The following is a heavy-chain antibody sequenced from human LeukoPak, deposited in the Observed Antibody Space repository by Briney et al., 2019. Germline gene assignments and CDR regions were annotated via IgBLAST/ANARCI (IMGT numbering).Heavy chain of an antibody. CDR3: AKDQDSEGVYYFDY. D-gene: IGHD3-16*01. J-gene: IGHJ4*02. Sequence: GGSLRLSCAASGFTFSKYWMSWVRQAPGKGLEWVAGISGSGGSTYYADSVKGRFTISRDNSKNTLYLQMNSLRAEDTAVYYCAKDQDSEGVYYFDYWGQGTLVTVSS. CDR1: GFTFSKYW. CDR2: ISGSGGST. V-gene: IGHV3-23*01.